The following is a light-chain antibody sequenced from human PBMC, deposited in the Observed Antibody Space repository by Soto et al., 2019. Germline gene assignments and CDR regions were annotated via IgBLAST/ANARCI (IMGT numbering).Light chain of an antibody. V-gene: IGKV3-20*01. Sequence: EIVLTQSPGTLSLSPGERATLSCRAGQSVPTNYLAWYQQKPGQAPRLLIYGASSRATGVPDRFSGSGSGTDFTLTISSLQAEDVAVYYCQQYYDSPWTFGQGTKVDIK. CDR1: QSVPTNY. J-gene: IGKJ1*01. CDR2: GAS. CDR3: QQYYDSPWT.